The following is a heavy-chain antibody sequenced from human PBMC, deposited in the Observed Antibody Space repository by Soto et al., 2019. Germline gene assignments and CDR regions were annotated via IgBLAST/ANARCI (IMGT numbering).Heavy chain of an antibody. D-gene: IGHD5-18*01. J-gene: IGHJ6*02. V-gene: IGHV1-2*04. CDR3: ARDGLGYAPYYGMDV. CDR1: GYTFTGYY. Sequence: ASVKVSCKASGYTFTGYYMHWVRQAPGQGLEWMGWINPNSGGTNYAQKFQGWVTMTRDTSISTAYMELSRLRSDDTAVYYCARDGLGYAPYYGMDVWGQGTTVTVSS. CDR2: INPNSGGT.